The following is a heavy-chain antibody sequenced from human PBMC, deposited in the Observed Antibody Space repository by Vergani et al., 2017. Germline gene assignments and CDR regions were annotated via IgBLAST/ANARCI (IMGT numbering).Heavy chain of an antibody. CDR3: ASLQVVVIDNWFDP. CDR1: GFMFSNYW. D-gene: IGHD3-22*01. J-gene: IGHJ5*02. CDR2: IKQDGSEK. V-gene: IGHV3-7*01. Sequence: EVQLVESGGGLVQPGGSLRLSCAASGFMFSNYWMNWVRQAPGKGLEWVANIKQDGSEKYYVDSVRGRFTISRDNAKNSLYLQMNSLRAEDTAVYHCASLQVVVIDNWFDPWGQGTLVTVSS.